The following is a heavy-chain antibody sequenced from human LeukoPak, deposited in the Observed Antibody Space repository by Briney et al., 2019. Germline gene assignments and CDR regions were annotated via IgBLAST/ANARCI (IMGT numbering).Heavy chain of an antibody. V-gene: IGHV3-53*01. J-gene: IGHJ3*02. CDR1: GFTVSSNY. CDR3: ARAGARGDYDAFDI. D-gene: IGHD4-17*01. Sequence: GGSLRLSCAVSGFTVSSNYMSWVRQAPGKGLEWVSIIYSTGSTYSADSVQGRFTISRDNSKNTLYPQMNSLRAEDTAVYYCARAGARGDYDAFDIWGQGTMVTVSS. CDR2: IYSTGST.